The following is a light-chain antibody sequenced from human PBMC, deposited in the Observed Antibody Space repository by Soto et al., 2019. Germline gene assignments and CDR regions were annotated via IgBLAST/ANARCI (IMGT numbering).Light chain of an antibody. CDR2: DND. CDR3: TAWDRSVSVGV. CDR1: SSNIGNHY. J-gene: IGLJ2*01. Sequence: QSVLTQPPSVSAAPGQKVTISCSGSSSNIGNHYVFWYQQLPGTAPKLLIYDNDKRPSGIPDRFSGSKSGTSATLGITGLQTGDEADYYCTAWDRSVSVGVFGGGTKLTVL. V-gene: IGLV1-51*01.